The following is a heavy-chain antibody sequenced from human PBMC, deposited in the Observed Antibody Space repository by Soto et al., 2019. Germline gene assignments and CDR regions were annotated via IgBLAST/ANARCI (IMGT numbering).Heavy chain of an antibody. CDR1: GFSLSTSGVG. D-gene: IGHD6-13*01. V-gene: IGHV2-5*02. J-gene: IGHJ5*02. Sequence: QITLKESGPTLVKPTQTLTLTCTFSGFSLSTSGVGVGWIRQPPGKALEWLALIYWDDDKRYSPSLKSRLTITKDTSKNQVVLTMTNIDPVDTATYYCAHSVSTYAGYSSSWYWFDPWGQGTLVTVSS. CDR3: AHSVSTYAGYSSSWYWFDP. CDR2: IYWDDDK.